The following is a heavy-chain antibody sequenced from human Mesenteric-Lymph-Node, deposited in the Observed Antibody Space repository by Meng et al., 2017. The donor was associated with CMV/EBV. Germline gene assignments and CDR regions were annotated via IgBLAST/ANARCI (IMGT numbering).Heavy chain of an antibody. CDR3: ARDIAARSSDYYYYGMDV. V-gene: IGHV1-18*01. Sequence: ASVKVSCKASGYTFTSYGISWVRQAPGQGLEWMGWISAYNGNTNYAQKLQGRVTMTRDTSISTAYMELSRLRSDDTAVYYCARDIAARSSDYYYYGMDVWGQGTTVTVSS. CDR1: GYTFTSYG. J-gene: IGHJ6*02. CDR2: ISAYNGNT. D-gene: IGHD6-13*01.